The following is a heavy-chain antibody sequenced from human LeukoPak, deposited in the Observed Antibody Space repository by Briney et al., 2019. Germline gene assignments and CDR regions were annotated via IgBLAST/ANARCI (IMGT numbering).Heavy chain of an antibody. Sequence: ASVKVSCKASGYTFTGYYMHWVRQAPGQGLEWMGWINPNSGGTSYAQKFQGRATMTRDTSISTAYMELSRLRSDDTAVYYCARESSSSWSKDYWGQGTLVTVSS. CDR3: ARESSSSWSKDY. CDR1: GYTFTGYY. V-gene: IGHV1-2*02. J-gene: IGHJ4*02. CDR2: INPNSGGT. D-gene: IGHD6-13*01.